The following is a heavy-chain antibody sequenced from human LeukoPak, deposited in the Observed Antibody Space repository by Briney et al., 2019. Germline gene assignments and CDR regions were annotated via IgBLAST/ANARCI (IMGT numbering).Heavy chain of an antibody. J-gene: IGHJ5*02. CDR3: AREARTENWFDP. CDR2: IYYSGST. D-gene: IGHD2-2*01. CDR1: GGSISSYY. Sequence: PSETLSLTCTVSGGSISSYYWSWIRQPPGKGLEWIGYIYYSGSTNYNPSLKSRVTISVDTSKNQFSLKLSSVTAADTAVYYCAREARTENWFDPWGQGTLVTVSS. V-gene: IGHV4-59*12.